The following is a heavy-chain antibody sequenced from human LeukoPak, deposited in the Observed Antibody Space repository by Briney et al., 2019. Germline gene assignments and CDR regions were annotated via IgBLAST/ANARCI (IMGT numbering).Heavy chain of an antibody. CDR3: ARHYYDSSGYYYIFDY. J-gene: IGHJ4*02. Sequence: GGSLRLSCAASEFTVTSNYMSWVRQAPGKGLQWVSVIYPGGDIYYADSVKGRFLISRDISQNTLSLQMNSLTADDTAVYYCARHYYDSSGYYYIFDYWGQGTLVTVSS. D-gene: IGHD3-22*01. V-gene: IGHV3-53*01. CDR1: EFTVTSNY. CDR2: IYPGGDI.